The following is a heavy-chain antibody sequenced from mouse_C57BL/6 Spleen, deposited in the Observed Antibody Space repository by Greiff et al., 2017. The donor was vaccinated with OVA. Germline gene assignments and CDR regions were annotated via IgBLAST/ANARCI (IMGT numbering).Heavy chain of an antibody. CDR1: GYPFTSYW. CDR3: ARRGSEDY. CDR2: IDPSDSYT. J-gene: IGHJ4*01. V-gene: IGHV1-69*01. Sequence: QVQLQQPGAELVMPGASVKLSCKASGYPFTSYWMHWVKQRPGQGLEWIGEIDPSDSYTNYNQKFKGKSTLTVDKSSSTAYMQLSSLTSEDSAVYYCARRGSEDYWGQGTSVTVSS.